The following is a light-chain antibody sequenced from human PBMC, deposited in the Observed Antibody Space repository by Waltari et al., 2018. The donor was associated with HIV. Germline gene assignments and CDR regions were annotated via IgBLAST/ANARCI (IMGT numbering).Light chain of an antibody. Sequence: QSVLTQPPSASGTPGQRVTISCTGGSANIGGTGVNWYQQLPGTAPKLLIYTNNQRPSGVSDRFSGSKSGTSASLAISGLQSEDEADYYCAAWDDSLNGVVFGGGTKLTVL. V-gene: IGLV1-44*01. CDR3: AAWDDSLNGVV. J-gene: IGLJ2*01. CDR2: TNN. CDR1: SANIGGTG.